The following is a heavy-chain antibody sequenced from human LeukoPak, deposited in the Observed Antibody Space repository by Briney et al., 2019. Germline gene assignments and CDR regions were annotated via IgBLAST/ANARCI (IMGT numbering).Heavy chain of an antibody. CDR2: INPSGGST. CDR1: GYTFTSYY. V-gene: IGHV1-46*01. CDR3: ARKGMAGHYYYYGMDV. D-gene: IGHD6-19*01. Sequence: ASVKVSCKASGYTFTSYYMHWVRQAPGQGLEWMGIINPSGGSTSYAQKFQGRVTMTRDTSTSTVYMELSSLRSEDTAVYYCARKGMAGHYYYYGMDVWGQGTTVTVSS. J-gene: IGHJ6*02.